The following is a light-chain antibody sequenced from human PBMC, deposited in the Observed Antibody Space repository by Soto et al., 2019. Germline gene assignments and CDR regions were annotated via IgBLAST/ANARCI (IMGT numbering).Light chain of an antibody. J-gene: IGKJ5*01. Sequence: EIVLTQSPATLSLSPGEGASLSCRASQSVSSSYLAWYQQKPGQAPRLLIYDASNRATGIPARSSGSGSGTDFTLTISSLEPEDFAVYYCQQRSNWPPRVTFGQGTRLEIK. CDR3: QQRSNWPPRVT. V-gene: IGKV3-11*01. CDR1: QSVSSSY. CDR2: DAS.